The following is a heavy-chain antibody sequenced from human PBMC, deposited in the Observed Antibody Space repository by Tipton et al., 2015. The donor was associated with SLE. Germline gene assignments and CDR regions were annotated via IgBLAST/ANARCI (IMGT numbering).Heavy chain of an antibody. V-gene: IGHV4-61*01. CDR3: ARDGAAACLD. D-gene: IGHD6-13*01. J-gene: IGHJ4*02. CDR1: GGSVSSGSYY. Sequence: TLSLTCTVSGGSVSSGSYYWSWIRQPPGKGLEWIGYIYYSGSTNYNPSLKSRVTISVDTSKNQFSLKLSSVTAADTAVYYCARDGAAACLDWGQGTLVTVSS. CDR2: IYYSGST.